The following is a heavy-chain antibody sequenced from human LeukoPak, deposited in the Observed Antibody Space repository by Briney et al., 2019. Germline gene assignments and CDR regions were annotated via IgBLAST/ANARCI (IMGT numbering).Heavy chain of an antibody. V-gene: IGHV4-61*01. D-gene: IGHD3-3*01. Sequence: PSETLSPTCTVSGGSISSSSYYWSWIRQPPGKGLEWIGYIYYSGSTNYNPSLKSRVTISVDTSKNQFSLKLSSVTAADTAVYYCARSRITIFGVVTGFDPWGQGTLVTVSS. CDR3: ARSRITIFGVVTGFDP. CDR1: GGSISSSSYY. J-gene: IGHJ5*02. CDR2: IYYSGST.